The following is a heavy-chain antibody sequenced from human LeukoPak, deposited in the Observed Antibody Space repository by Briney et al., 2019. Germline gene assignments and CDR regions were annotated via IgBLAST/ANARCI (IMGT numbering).Heavy chain of an antibody. CDR2: ISDSGNT. D-gene: IGHD2-21*01. CDR1: GFTLSSYA. Sequence: GGSLRLSCAASGFTLSSYAMSWVRQAPGEGLEWVSAISDSGNTYHADSVKGRFTISRDSSKNTLFLQMNRLSPEDAAVYYCAKAPVTTCRGAYCYPFDYWGQGTLVTVSS. CDR3: AKAPVTTCRGAYCYPFDY. V-gene: IGHV3-23*01. J-gene: IGHJ4*02.